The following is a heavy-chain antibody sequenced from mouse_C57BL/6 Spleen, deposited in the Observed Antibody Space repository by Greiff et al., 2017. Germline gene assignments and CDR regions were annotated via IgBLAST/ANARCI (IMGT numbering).Heavy chain of an antibody. CDR3: ARSVTTKAMDY. D-gene: IGHD2-2*01. CDR2: IDPSDSYT. Sequence: QVQLQQPGAELVKPGASVKLSCKASGNTFTSYWMQWVKQRPGQGLEWIGEIDPSDSYTNYNQKFKGKATLTVDTSSSTAYMQLSSLTSEDSAVYYCARSVTTKAMDYWGQGTSVTVSS. CDR1: GNTFTSYW. V-gene: IGHV1-50*01. J-gene: IGHJ4*01.